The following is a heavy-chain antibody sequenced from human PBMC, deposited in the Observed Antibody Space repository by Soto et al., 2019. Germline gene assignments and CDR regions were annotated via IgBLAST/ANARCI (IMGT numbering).Heavy chain of an antibody. J-gene: IGHJ6*02. CDR3: ASDQTYCGGDCPDYYYYGMDV. D-gene: IGHD2-21*02. CDR1: GFTFSSYA. V-gene: IGHV3-30-3*01. CDR2: ISYDGSNK. Sequence: GGSLRLSCAASGFTFSSYAMHWVRQAPGKGLEWVAVISYDGSNKYYADSVKGRFTISRDNSKNTLYLQMNSLRAEDTAAYYCASDQTYCGGDCPDYYYYGMDVWGQGTTVTVSS.